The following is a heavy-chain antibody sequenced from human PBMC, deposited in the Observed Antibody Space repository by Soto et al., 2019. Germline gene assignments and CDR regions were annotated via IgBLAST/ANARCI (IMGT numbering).Heavy chain of an antibody. CDR3: ASRYCSSTSCAFAS. V-gene: IGHV4-34*01. CDR2: INHSGST. CDR1: GGSFSGYY. J-gene: IGHJ4*02. Sequence: QVQLQQWGAGLLKPSETLSLTCAVYGGSFSGYYWSWIRQPPGKGLEWIGEINHSGSTNYNPSLKSRVTIPVDTSKNQFSLRLSSVTAADRSVYYCASRYCSSTSCAFASWGQGTLVTVSS. D-gene: IGHD2-2*01.